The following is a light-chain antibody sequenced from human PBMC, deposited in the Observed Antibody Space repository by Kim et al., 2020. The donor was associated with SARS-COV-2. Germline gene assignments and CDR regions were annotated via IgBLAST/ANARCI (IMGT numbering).Light chain of an antibody. CDR2: LAS. V-gene: IGKV3D-20*01. CDR1: QAGSYF. J-gene: IGKJ1*01. Sequence: LSPRERATHSRGGSQAGSYFLALYQPEPWPAPQPLIYLASNRAPGVPDRFRGSGSGTDFTLTINRLEPEDFAVYYCQQYGNSPGTFGQGTKVDIK. CDR3: QQYGNSPGT.